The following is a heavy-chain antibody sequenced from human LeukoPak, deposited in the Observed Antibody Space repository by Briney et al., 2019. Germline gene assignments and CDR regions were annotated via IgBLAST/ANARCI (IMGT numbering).Heavy chain of an antibody. D-gene: IGHD5-24*01. J-gene: IGHJ4*02. Sequence: GASVKVSCKASGYTFTGYYMHWVRQAPGQGLEWMGWISAYNGNTNYAQKLQGRVTMTTDTSTSTAYMELRSLRSDDTAVYYCARVRRDGYNYWGQGTLVTVSS. CDR2: ISAYNGNT. CDR1: GYTFTGYY. CDR3: ARVRRDGYNY. V-gene: IGHV1-18*04.